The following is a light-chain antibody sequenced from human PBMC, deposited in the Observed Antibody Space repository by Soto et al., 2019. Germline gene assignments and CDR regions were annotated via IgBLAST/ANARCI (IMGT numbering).Light chain of an antibody. J-gene: IGKJ3*01. CDR3: QQRSNWPP. V-gene: IGKV3-11*01. CDR1: QSVSSY. CDR2: DAS. Sequence: EIVLTQSPATLSLSPGERATLSCRASQSVSSYLAWYQQKPGQAPRLLIYDASNRATGIPARFSGSASGTDFTLTISSLEPEDFAVYYCQQRSNWPPFGPGTKVDIK.